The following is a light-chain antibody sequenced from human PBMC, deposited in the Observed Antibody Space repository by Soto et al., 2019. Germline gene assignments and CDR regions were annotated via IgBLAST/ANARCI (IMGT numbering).Light chain of an antibody. J-gene: IGLJ1*01. CDR2: RDN. CDR1: NVGSKN. Sequence: SYELTQPLSVSVALGQTARITCGGNNVGSKNVHWYRQKPGQAPVLVIYRDNNRPSGIPERFSGSNSGNTATLTISRAQAGDEADYYCQVWDSSTYNYVFGTGTKLTVL. V-gene: IGLV3-9*01. CDR3: QVWDSSTYNYV.